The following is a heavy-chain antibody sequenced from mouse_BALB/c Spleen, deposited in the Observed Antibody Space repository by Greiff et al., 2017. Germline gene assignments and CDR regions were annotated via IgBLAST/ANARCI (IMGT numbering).Heavy chain of an antibody. Sequence: DVKLVESGGGLVQPGGSMKLSCVASGFTFSNYWMNWVRQSPEKGLEWVAEIRLKSNNYATHYAESVKGRFTISRDDSKSSVYLQMNNLRAEDTGIYYCTRDDYDGSFAYWGQGTLVTVSA. J-gene: IGHJ3*01. D-gene: IGHD2-4*01. CDR1: GFTFSNYW. CDR3: TRDDYDGSFAY. CDR2: IRLKSNNYAT. V-gene: IGHV6-6*02.